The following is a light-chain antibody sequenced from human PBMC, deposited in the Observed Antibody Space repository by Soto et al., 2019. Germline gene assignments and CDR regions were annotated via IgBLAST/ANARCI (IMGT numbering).Light chain of an antibody. CDR1: QTISSW. CDR2: DAS. Sequence: DIHMTHSPSTLSASVGDRVTMTSRASQTISSWLAWYQQKPGKAPKLLIYDASNLQSGIPSRFSGSGSGTEFTLTISSLQPDDFATYYCQQYNSYSWTFGQGTKVDIK. CDR3: QQYNSYSWT. J-gene: IGKJ1*01. V-gene: IGKV1-5*01.